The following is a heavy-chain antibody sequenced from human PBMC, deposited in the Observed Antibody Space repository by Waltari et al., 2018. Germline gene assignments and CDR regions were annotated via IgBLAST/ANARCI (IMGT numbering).Heavy chain of an antibody. Sequence: QVQLQQWGAGLLKPSETLSLTCAVYGGSFSGYYWSWIRTPPGKGLEWIGEINHSGSTNYNPSLKSRVTISVDTSKNQFSLKLSSVTAADTAVYYCARGPKRITMVRGALGAFDIWGQGTMVTVSS. CDR2: INHSGST. CDR1: GGSFSGYY. D-gene: IGHD3-10*01. J-gene: IGHJ3*02. CDR3: ARGPKRITMVRGALGAFDI. V-gene: IGHV4-34*01.